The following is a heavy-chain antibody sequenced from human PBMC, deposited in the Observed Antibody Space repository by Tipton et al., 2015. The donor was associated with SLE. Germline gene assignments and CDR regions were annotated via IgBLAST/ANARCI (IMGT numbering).Heavy chain of an antibody. J-gene: IGHJ4*02. CDR2: IYTSGST. CDR3: ARGRGSFDY. D-gene: IGHD3-10*01. V-gene: IGHV4-61*02. CDR1: GGSISSGSYY. Sequence: TLSLTCTVSGGSISSGSYYWSWIRQPAGKALEWIGRIYTSGSTNYNPSLKSRVTISVDTSKDQFSLKLSSVTAADTAVYYCARGRGSFDYWGQGTLVTVSS.